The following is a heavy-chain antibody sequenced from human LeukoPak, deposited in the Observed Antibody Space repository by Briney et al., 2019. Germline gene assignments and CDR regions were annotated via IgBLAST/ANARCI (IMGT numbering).Heavy chain of an antibody. Sequence: GGSLRLSCAASGFTFSNYGMHWVRQAPGKGLEWVAVISYDESDKYYADSVKGRFTISRDNSKNTLYLQMNSLRPEDTAVYYCAKGVVAATNAAYYGMDVWGQGTTITVSS. D-gene: IGHD2-15*01. CDR1: GFTFSNYG. CDR3: AKGVVAATNAAYYGMDV. V-gene: IGHV3-30*18. CDR2: ISYDESDK. J-gene: IGHJ6*02.